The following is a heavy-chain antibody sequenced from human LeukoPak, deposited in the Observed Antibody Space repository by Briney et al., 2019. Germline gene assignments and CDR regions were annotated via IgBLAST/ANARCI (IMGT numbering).Heavy chain of an antibody. CDR2: ISNSAYTI. J-gene: IGHJ4*02. CDR3: ARDRRSPHSAYDWGHLDY. CDR1: GFTISDDY. V-gene: IGHV3-11*01. D-gene: IGHD5-12*01. Sequence: GGSLRLSCAASGFTISDDYMTWIRQAPGKGLEWISYISNSAYTIYYADSVKGRFTISRDNAKNSVYPQMNSLRADDTAVYYCARDRRSPHSAYDWGHLDYWGQGSLVSVSS.